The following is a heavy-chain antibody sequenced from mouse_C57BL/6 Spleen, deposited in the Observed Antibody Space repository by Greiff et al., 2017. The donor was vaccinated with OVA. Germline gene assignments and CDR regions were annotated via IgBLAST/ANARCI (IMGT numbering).Heavy chain of an antibody. J-gene: IGHJ4*01. CDR2: IHPADSDT. CDR3: APYNYDEGGYAMDY. V-gene: IGHV1-74*01. CDR1: GYTFTSYW. D-gene: IGHD2-12*01. Sequence: QVQLQQPGAELVKPGASVKVSCKASGYTFTSYWMHWVKQRPGQGLEWIGRIHPADSDTNYNQKFKGKATLPVDKSSSPAYMPLRSLTSEDSACYYCAPYNYDEGGYAMDYWGQGTSVTVSS.